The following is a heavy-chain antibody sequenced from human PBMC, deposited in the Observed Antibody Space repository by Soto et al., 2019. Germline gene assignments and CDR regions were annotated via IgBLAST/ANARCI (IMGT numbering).Heavy chain of an antibody. J-gene: IGHJ4*02. CDR3: MTTIGAYSYDSSY. V-gene: IGHV4-30-4*08. D-gene: IGHD3-22*01. CDR2: IFYSGAT. CDR1: GDSINNDDHF. Sequence: QVQLQESGPGLVKPSQTLSLTCTVSGDSINNDDHFWTWIRQRPGQGLEWIGYIFYSGATYYNPSLKARVTISIDKSRKYFSLDLSSVTAADTAVYYCMTTIGAYSYDSSYWGQGTLVTVSS.